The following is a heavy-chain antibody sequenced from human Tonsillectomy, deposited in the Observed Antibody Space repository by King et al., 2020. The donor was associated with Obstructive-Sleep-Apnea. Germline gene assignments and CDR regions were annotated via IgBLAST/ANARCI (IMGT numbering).Heavy chain of an antibody. J-gene: IGHJ4*02. Sequence: VQLQESGPGLVKPSETLSLTCTVSGGSISSYYWSWIRQPPGKGLEWIGYIYYSGSTNYNPSLKSRVTISVDTSKNQFSLKLGSVTAADTAVYYCASQLLWFGELSYWGQGTLVTVSS. CDR3: ASQLLWFGELSY. CDR2: IYYSGST. CDR1: GGSISSYY. V-gene: IGHV4-59*01. D-gene: IGHD3-10*01.